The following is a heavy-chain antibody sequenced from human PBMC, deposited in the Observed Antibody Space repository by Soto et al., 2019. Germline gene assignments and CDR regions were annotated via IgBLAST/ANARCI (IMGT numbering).Heavy chain of an antibody. D-gene: IGHD6-13*01. CDR3: AKDYSSSWSHFDY. J-gene: IGHJ4*02. Sequence: APGKGLEWVSLISWDGGSTYYADSVKGRFTISRDSSKNSLYLQMNSLRTEDTALYYCAKDYSSSWSHFDYWGQGTLVTVSS. CDR2: ISWDGGST. V-gene: IGHV3-43*01.